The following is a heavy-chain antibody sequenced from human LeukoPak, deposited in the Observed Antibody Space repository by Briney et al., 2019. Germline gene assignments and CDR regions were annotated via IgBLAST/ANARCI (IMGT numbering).Heavy chain of an antibody. CDR3: AREWVYCSGGSCYSAPYFDY. CDR2: ISSSSSYI. V-gene: IGHV3-21*01. J-gene: IGHJ4*02. Sequence: GGSLRLSCAASGFTFSSYSMNWVRQAPGKGLEWVSSISSSSSYIYYADSVKGRFTISRDNAKNSLYLQMNSLRAEDTAVYYCAREWVYCSGGSCYSAPYFDYWGQGTLVTVSS. D-gene: IGHD2-15*01. CDR1: GFTFSSYS.